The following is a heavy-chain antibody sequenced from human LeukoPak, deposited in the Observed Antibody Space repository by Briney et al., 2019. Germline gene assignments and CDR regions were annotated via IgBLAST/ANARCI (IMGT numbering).Heavy chain of an antibody. D-gene: IGHD3-3*01. Sequence: GSLRLSCAASGFTFTNAWMSWVRQAPGKGLEWVGRIKGKTAAGAPDYVASVKGRFTISRDDSKNTLFLQMNSLKTEDTAVYYCITGDYDFWSGFYSPNHYFDYWGQGTLVTVSS. CDR1: GFTFTNAW. V-gene: IGHV3-15*01. CDR3: ITGDYDFWSGFYSPNHYFDY. J-gene: IGHJ4*02. CDR2: IKGKTAAGAP.